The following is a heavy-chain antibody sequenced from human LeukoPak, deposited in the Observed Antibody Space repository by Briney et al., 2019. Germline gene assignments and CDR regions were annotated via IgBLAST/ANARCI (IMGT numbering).Heavy chain of an antibody. CDR2: IYSGGST. D-gene: IGHD6-6*01. J-gene: IGHJ4*02. CDR3: ARAAPGGEYYFDY. CDR1: GFTVSSNY. V-gene: IGHV3-53*01. Sequence: PGGSLRLSCAASGFTVSSNYLSWVRQAPGKGLEYVSIIYSGGSTYYADAVKGRFTISRDNSKNTLYLQMNSLRAEDTAVYYCARAAPGGEYYFDYWGQGTLVTVSS.